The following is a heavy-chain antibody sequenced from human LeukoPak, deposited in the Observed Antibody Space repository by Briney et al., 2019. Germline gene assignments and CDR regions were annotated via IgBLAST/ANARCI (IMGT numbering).Heavy chain of an antibody. J-gene: IGHJ4*02. Sequence: GGSLRLSCVASGFTFSSYWMHWVRQDPRKGLVWVSRISGDGRNINYADSVRGRFTISRDNAKNTLYLQMNSLRAEDTAVYYCANRDSSGYYNYYFDYWGQGTLVTVSS. D-gene: IGHD3-22*01. CDR1: GFTFSSYW. CDR2: ISGDGRNI. V-gene: IGHV3-74*01. CDR3: ANRDSSGYYNYYFDY.